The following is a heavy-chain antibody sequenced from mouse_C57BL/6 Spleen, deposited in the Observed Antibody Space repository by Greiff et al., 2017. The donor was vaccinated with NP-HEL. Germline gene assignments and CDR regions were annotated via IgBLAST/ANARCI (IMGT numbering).Heavy chain of an antibody. D-gene: IGHD1-1*01. CDR1: GYAFSSSW. CDR2: IYPGDGDT. Sequence: VKLLESGPELVKPGASVKISCKASGYAFSSSWMNWVKQRPGKGLEWIGRIYPGDGDTNYNGKFKGKATLTADKSSSTAYMQLSSLTSEDSAVYFCARWKKSYYGSRDYWGQGTTLTVSS. V-gene: IGHV1-82*01. CDR3: ARWKKSYYGSRDY. J-gene: IGHJ2*01.